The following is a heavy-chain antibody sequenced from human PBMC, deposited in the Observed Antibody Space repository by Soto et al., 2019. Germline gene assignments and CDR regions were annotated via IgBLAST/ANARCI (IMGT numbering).Heavy chain of an antibody. V-gene: IGHV3-11*05. CDR3: ARDLEVGSYLYYFDF. D-gene: IGHD1-26*01. Sequence: GGSLRLSCAASGFTFTNYYISWIRQAPGKGLEWVSYISANNVYTNYADSVKGRFTISRDNGKNSVYLQMNGLRAEDTAVYYCARDLEVGSYLYYFDFWGQGALVTVSS. CDR1: GFTFTNYY. J-gene: IGHJ4*02. CDR2: ISANNVYT.